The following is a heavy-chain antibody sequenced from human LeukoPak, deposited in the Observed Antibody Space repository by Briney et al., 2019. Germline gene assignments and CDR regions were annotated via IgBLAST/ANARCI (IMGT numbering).Heavy chain of an antibody. J-gene: IGHJ4*02. D-gene: IGHD3-3*01. CDR2: ICYSGST. V-gene: IGHV4-59*01. Sequence: SETLSLTCTVSGGSISSYYWSWIRQTPGKGLEWIGYICYSGSTNYNPSLKSRVTISVDTSKNQFSLKLSSVTAADTAVYYCARGKEDYDFWSGYSKWYFDYWGQGTLVTVSS. CDR3: ARGKEDYDFWSGYSKWYFDY. CDR1: GGSISSYY.